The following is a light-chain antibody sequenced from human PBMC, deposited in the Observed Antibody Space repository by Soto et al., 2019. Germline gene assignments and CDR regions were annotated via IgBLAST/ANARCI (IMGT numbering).Light chain of an antibody. CDR1: QSIDSW. CDR2: KTS. J-gene: IGKJ4*01. Sequence: DIQMTQSPSTLSASVGDRVTITCRASQSIDSWLAWYQQKPGKAPNLLIYKTSNLESGVPSRFSGSGCVTEFSLTIRSRQPDDFAPYYCQQYKGFSLTFGGGTKVDIK. CDR3: QQYKGFSLT. V-gene: IGKV1-5*03.